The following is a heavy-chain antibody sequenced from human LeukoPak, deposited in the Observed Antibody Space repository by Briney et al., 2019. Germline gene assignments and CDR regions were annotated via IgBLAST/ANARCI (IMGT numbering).Heavy chain of an antibody. D-gene: IGHD4/OR15-4a*01. CDR2: ISWNSGSI. V-gene: IGHV3-9*01. Sequence: GGSLTLSCAASGFTFDDYAMHWVRQAPAKALEWAAGISWNSGSIGYADSVKGRFTISRDNAKNSLYLQMNSLRAEDTALYYCAKERLWGFDYWGQGTLVAVSS. J-gene: IGHJ4*02. CDR3: AKERLWGFDY. CDR1: GFTFDDYA.